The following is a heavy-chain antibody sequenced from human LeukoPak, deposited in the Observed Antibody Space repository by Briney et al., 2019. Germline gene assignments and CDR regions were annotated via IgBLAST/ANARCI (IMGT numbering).Heavy chain of an antibody. CDR1: GYTFTSYY. CDR2: INPSGGST. J-gene: IGHJ5*02. Sequence: ASVKVSCKASGYTFTSYYMHWVRQAPGQGLEWMGIINPSGGSTSYAQKFQGRVTMTRDTSTSTVYMELSSLRSEDTAVYYCAKGNPVAGTSSWFDPWGQGTLVTVSS. V-gene: IGHV1-46*01. D-gene: IGHD6-19*01. CDR3: AKGNPVAGTSSWFDP.